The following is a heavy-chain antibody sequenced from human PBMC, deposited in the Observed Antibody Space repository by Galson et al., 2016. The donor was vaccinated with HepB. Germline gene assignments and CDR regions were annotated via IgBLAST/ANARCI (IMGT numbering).Heavy chain of an antibody. J-gene: IGHJ4*02. CDR3: ARDLWGDCRTTTCSHLDS. D-gene: IGHD1-14*01. Sequence: SVKVSCKASGYTFIDYFIHWVRQAPGQGLEWLGWITPNSGAAKYDQKFQGRVTMTRDTSINTAYMELTNLSSDDTAVYYCARDLWGDCRTTTCSHLDSWGQGTLVTVSS. CDR2: ITPNSGAA. V-gene: IGHV1-2*02. CDR1: GYTFIDYF.